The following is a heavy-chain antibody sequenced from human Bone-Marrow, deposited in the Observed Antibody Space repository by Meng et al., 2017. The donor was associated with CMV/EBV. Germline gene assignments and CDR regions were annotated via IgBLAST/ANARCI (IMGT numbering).Heavy chain of an antibody. CDR3: AKEAGLGVHYYGMDV. CDR1: GGSFSGYY. D-gene: IGHD3-10*01. V-gene: IGHV4-34*01. J-gene: IGHJ6*02. Sequence: SETLSLTCAVYGGSFSGYYWSWIRQPPGKGLEWIGEINHSGSTNYNPSLKSRVTISVDTSKNQFSLKLSSVTAADTAVYYCAKEAGLGVHYYGMDVWGQGTTITVSS. CDR2: INHSGST.